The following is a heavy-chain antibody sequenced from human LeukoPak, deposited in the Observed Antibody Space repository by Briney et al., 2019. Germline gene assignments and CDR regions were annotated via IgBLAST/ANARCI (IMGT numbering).Heavy chain of an antibody. D-gene: IGHD2-15*01. CDR2: INHSGSI. CDR3: ARAHTGYCSGGSCSIFDY. CDR1: GGSFSGYY. V-gene: IGHV4-34*01. J-gene: IGHJ4*02. Sequence: SETLSLTCAVYGGSFSGYYWSWIRQPPGKGLEWIGEINHSGSINYNPSLKSRVIISVDTSKNRFSLKLSSVTAADTAVYYCARAHTGYCSGGSCSIFDYWGQGTLVTDSS.